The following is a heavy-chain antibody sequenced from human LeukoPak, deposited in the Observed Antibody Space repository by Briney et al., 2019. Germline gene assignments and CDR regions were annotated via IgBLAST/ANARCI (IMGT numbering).Heavy chain of an antibody. V-gene: IGHV3-48*02. Sequence: SGGSLRLSCVASGFTFSYYSMNWVRQAPGKGLEWVSYINSISGEIWYADSVKGRFTTSRDDTKNSLYLQMNSLRDEDTAVYYCARDHGYAFDYWGQGTLVTASS. J-gene: IGHJ4*02. CDR3: ARDHGYAFDY. D-gene: IGHD5-12*01. CDR2: INSISGEI. CDR1: GFTFSYYS.